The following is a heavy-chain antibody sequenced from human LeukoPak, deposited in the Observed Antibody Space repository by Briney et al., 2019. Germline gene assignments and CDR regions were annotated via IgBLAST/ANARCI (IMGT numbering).Heavy chain of an antibody. V-gene: IGHV4-59*08. Sequence: SETLSLTCAVYGGSFSGYYWSWIRQPPGKGLEWIGYIYYSGSTNYNPSLKSRVTISVDTSKDQFSLKLSSVTAADTAVYYCARLGSGSYRLFDYWGQGTLVTVSS. D-gene: IGHD1-26*01. CDR1: GGSFSGYY. CDR3: ARLGSGSYRLFDY. CDR2: IYYSGST. J-gene: IGHJ4*02.